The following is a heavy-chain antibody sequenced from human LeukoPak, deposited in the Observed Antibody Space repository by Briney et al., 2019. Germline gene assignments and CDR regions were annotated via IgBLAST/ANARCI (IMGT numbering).Heavy chain of an antibody. V-gene: IGHV3-74*03. Sequence: PGGSLRLSCAASGFTFSRYWMHWVRQAPGKGLMWVSRISPDGSTTLYADSVKGRFTISRDNAKNTLYLQMNSLRAEDTAVYYCAKADYYDSNTYRAQFIQHWGQGTLVTVSS. J-gene: IGHJ1*01. CDR3: AKADYYDSNTYRAQFIQH. CDR1: GFTFSRYW. D-gene: IGHD3-22*01. CDR2: ISPDGSTT.